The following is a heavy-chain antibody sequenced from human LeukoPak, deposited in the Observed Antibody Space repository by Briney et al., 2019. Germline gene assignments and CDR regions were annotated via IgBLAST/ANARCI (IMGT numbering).Heavy chain of an antibody. D-gene: IGHD2-2*01. V-gene: IGHV1-8*01. Sequence: ASVKVSCKASGYTFTSYDINWVRPATGQGLEWRGWMNPNRGNTGYAQKFQGRVTMTRNTSISTAYMELSSLRSEDTAVYYCARGGRRGLPAANYWGQGTLVTVSS. J-gene: IGHJ4*02. CDR3: ARGGRRGLPAANY. CDR1: GYTFTSYD. CDR2: MNPNRGNT.